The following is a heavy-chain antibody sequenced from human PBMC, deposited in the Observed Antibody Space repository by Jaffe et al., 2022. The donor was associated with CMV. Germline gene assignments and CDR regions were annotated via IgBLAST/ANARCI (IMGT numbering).Heavy chain of an antibody. V-gene: IGHV1-69*09. Sequence: QVQLVQSGAEVKKPGSSVKVSCKASGGTFSSYAISWVRQAPGQGLEWMGRIIPILGIANYAQKFQGRVTITADKSTSTAYMELSSLRSEDTAVYYCARTTPGLHGKGDYYYYYYMDVWGKGTTVTVSS. CDR1: GGTFSSYA. CDR3: ARTTPGLHGKGDYYYYYYMDV. J-gene: IGHJ6*03. D-gene: IGHD4-17*01. CDR2: IIPILGIA.